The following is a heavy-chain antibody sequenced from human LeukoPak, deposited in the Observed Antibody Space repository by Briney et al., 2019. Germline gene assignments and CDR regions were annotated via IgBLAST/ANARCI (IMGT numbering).Heavy chain of an antibody. Sequence: ASVKVSCKASGGTFSSYAISWVRQALGQGLEGMGRIIPIFGTANYAQKFQGRVTITTDESTSTAYMELSSLRSEDTAVYYCAVGPYDSSGYYFWGQGTLVTVSS. D-gene: IGHD3-22*01. CDR3: AVGPYDSSGYYF. J-gene: IGHJ4*02. V-gene: IGHV1-69*05. CDR2: IIPIFGTA. CDR1: GGTFSSYA.